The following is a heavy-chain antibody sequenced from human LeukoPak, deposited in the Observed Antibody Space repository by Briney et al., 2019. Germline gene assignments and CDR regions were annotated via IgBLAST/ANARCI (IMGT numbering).Heavy chain of an antibody. CDR1: GFPFSRYW. D-gene: IGHD3-10*01. V-gene: IGHV3-74*01. J-gene: IGHJ4*02. CDR3: VRGLGSGTSDY. Sequence: GGSLRLSCAGSGFPFSRYWMYWVRQAPGKGLLWVSRINSDGSIINYADSVKGRFTISRDNAKNTLYLQMNSLRADDTAVYYCVRGLGSGTSDYWGQGTLVTVSP. CDR2: INSDGSII.